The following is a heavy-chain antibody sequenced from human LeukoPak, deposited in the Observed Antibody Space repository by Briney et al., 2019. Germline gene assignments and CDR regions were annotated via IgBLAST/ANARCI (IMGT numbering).Heavy chain of an antibody. CDR3: ASTGGEYDSSGYYYDPFDY. V-gene: IGHV4-34*01. J-gene: IGHJ4*02. Sequence: SETLSLTCAVYGGSFSGYYWSWIRQPPGKGLEWIGEINHSGSTNYNPSLKSRVTISVDTSKNQFSLKLSSVTAADTAVYYCASTGGEYDSSGYYYDPFDYWGQGTLVTVSS. D-gene: IGHD3-22*01. CDR2: INHSGST. CDR1: GGSFSGYY.